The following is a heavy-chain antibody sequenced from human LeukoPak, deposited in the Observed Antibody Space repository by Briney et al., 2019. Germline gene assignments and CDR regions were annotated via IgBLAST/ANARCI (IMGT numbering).Heavy chain of an antibody. J-gene: IGHJ4*02. V-gene: IGHV3-64*01. CDR2: ISSNGGST. Sequence: GGSLRLPCAASGFTFSSYAMHWVRQAPGKGLEYVSAISSNGGSTYYANSVKGRFTISRDNSKNTLYLQMGSLRAEDMAVYYCARTGGVWGSYRYYDYWGQGTLVTVSS. CDR1: GFTFSSYA. D-gene: IGHD3-16*02. CDR3: ARTGGVWGSYRYYDY.